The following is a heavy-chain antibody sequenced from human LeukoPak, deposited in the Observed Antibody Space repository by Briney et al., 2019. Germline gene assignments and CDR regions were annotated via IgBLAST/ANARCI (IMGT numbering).Heavy chain of an antibody. D-gene: IGHD2-2*01. CDR2: INSDGSTT. V-gene: IGHV3-74*01. Sequence: GGSLRLSCAASGFALSSYWMHWVRLAPGKGLVWVSDINSDGSTTRYADSVKGRFTISRDNAKNTLYLEMNSLRAEDTAVYYCATRDYTSSKYWGQGTLVTVSP. CDR1: GFALSSYW. CDR3: ATRDYTSSKY. J-gene: IGHJ4*02.